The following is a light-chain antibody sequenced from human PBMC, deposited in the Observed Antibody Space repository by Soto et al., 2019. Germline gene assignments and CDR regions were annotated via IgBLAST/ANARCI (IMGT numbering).Light chain of an antibody. CDR2: DVT. CDR1: SSDVGYYNY. Sequence: QSALTQPRSVSGSPGQSVTISCTGTSSDVGYYNYVSWYQQHPGKVPKLMIYDVTNRPSGVSNPFSGSKSGNTASLTISGLQPEDEADYYCSSYTTSNTRQIVFGTGTKVTVL. J-gene: IGLJ1*01. CDR3: SSYTTSNTRQIV. V-gene: IGLV2-11*01.